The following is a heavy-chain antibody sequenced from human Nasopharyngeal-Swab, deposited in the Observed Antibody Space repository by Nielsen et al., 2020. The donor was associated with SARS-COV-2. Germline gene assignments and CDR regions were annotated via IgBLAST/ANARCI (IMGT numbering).Heavy chain of an antibody. CDR1: GGSFSGYY. D-gene: IGHD1-1*01. V-gene: IGHV4-34*01. CDR2: INHSGST. CDR3: ARGVDWNYDY. Sequence: SETLSLTCAVYGGSFSGYYWSWIRQPPGKGLEWIGEINHSGSTNYNPSLKSRVTISVDTSKNQFSLKLSSVTAADTAVNYCARGVDWNYDYWGQGTLVTVSS. J-gene: IGHJ4*02.